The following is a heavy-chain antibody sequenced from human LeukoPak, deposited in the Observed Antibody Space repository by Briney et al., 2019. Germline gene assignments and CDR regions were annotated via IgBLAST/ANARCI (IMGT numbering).Heavy chain of an antibody. CDR1: GGSISSDNSY. CDR2: VYYSGTT. D-gene: IGHD6-19*01. CDR3: ARSGGSSSGSLGLWYSDI. V-gene: IGHV4-39*01. Sequence: SEALSLTCTVSGGSISSDNSYWGWIRQPPGKGLEWIASVYYSGTTYYNPSLKSRVTISLDTSQNQFSLELTSVTAADTAVYYCARSGGSSSGSLGLWYSDIWGQGTMVTVSS. J-gene: IGHJ3*02.